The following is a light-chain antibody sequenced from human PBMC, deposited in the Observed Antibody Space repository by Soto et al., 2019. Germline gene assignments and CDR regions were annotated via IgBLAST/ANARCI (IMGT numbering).Light chain of an antibody. Sequence: EILMTQSPATLSVSPGERATLACRASQSVSSNLAWYQQRTGQAPRLLIYGASSRDTGIPVRFSGRGSGTEFTLTISSLQSEDFPVYSCQQYNNWPLTFGQGTRLEIK. CDR2: GAS. CDR1: QSVSSN. V-gene: IGKV3-15*01. J-gene: IGKJ5*01. CDR3: QQYNNWPLT.